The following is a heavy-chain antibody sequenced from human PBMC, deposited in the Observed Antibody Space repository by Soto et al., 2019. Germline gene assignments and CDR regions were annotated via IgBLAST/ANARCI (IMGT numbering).Heavy chain of an antibody. CDR2: IHYSGRT. Sequence: QLQLQESGPGLVKPSETLSLTCTVSGGSITGAYYYWGWIRQSPGKGLEYIGSIHYSGRTYYNPSLQGLVTVSVESSRNQCSLRLVSVTAADTAVYYGARHGSGTYYPIDYWGQGTLVTVSS. D-gene: IGHD3-10*01. CDR3: ARHGSGTYYPIDY. CDR1: GGSITGAYYY. J-gene: IGHJ4*02. V-gene: IGHV4-39*01.